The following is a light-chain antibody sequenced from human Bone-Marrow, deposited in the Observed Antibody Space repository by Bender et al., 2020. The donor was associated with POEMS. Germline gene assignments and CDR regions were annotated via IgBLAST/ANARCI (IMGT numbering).Light chain of an antibody. CDR3: QVWDISSDV. CDR1: NSDIGTYNY. CDR2: DVS. V-gene: IGLV2-14*03. J-gene: IGLJ1*01. Sequence: QSALTQPTSVSGSPGQSITMSCTGTNSDIGTYNYVSWYQQHPGEAPKLLIYDVSNRPSGVSNRFSGSKSGNTAALTISRVEAGDEADYYCQVWDISSDVFGPGTKVTVL.